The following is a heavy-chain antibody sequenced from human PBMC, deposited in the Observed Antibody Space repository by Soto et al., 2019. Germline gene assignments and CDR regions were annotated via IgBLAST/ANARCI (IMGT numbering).Heavy chain of an antibody. J-gene: IGHJ4*02. CDR3: AKDLVRFLEWLFPFDY. CDR2: ISGSGGST. V-gene: IGHV3-23*01. Sequence: GGSLRLSCAASGFTFSSYAMSWVRQAPGKGLEWVSAISGSGGSTYYADSVKGRFTISRDNSKNTLYLQMNSLRAEDTAVYYCAKDLVRFLEWLFPFDYWGQGTLVTVSS. D-gene: IGHD3-3*01. CDR1: GFTFSSYA.